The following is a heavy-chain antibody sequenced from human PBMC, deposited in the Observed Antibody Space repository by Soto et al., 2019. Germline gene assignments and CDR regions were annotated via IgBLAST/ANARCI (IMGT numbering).Heavy chain of an antibody. CDR2: IYYSGST. CDR1: GGSISSYY. Sequence: PSETLSLTCTVSGGSISSYYWSWIRQPPGKGLEWIGYIYYSGSTNYNPSLKSRVTISVDTSKNQFSLKLSSVTAADTAVYYCAREVYDFWSGSPPFMDVWGQGTTVTVSS. CDR3: AREVYDFWSGSPPFMDV. V-gene: IGHV4-59*01. D-gene: IGHD3-3*01. J-gene: IGHJ6*02.